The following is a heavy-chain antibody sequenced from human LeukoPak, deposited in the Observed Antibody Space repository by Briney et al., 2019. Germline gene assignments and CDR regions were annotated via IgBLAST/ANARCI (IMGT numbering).Heavy chain of an antibody. J-gene: IGHJ3*02. Sequence: SETLSLTCTVSGGSICSYYWSWIRQPAGKGLEWIGNIFYSGSTYYSPSLKSRVTISLDTSRNQFSLKLNSVTAADTAVYYCAKSNGYGLVDIWGQGTMVTVSS. D-gene: IGHD3-10*01. CDR1: GGSICSYY. CDR2: IFYSGST. V-gene: IGHV4-59*12. CDR3: AKSNGYGLVDI.